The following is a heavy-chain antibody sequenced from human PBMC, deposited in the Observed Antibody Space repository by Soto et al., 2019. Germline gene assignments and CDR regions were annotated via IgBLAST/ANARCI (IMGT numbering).Heavy chain of an antibody. CDR3: ASRRYDSSGYSPFDY. V-gene: IGHV1-69*13. CDR2: IIPIFGTA. Sequence: GAAVKVSCKACGGTFSRYAISWVRQAPGQGLEWMGGIIPIFGTANYAQKFQCRVTITADESTSTAYMELSSMRSEDTAVYYCASRRYDSSGYSPFDYWGQGTLVTVSS. D-gene: IGHD3-22*01. J-gene: IGHJ4*02. CDR1: GGTFSRYA.